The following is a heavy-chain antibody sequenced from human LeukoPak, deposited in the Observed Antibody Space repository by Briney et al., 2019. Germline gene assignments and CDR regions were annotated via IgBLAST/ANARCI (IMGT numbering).Heavy chain of an antibody. CDR1: GFTFDDYA. CDR3: ATRSPYCTNGVCYNGYYGMDV. V-gene: IGHV3-9*01. D-gene: IGHD2-8*01. J-gene: IGHJ6*02. CDR2: ISWNSGSI. Sequence: PGGSLRLSCAASGFTFDDYAMHWVRQAPGKGLEWVSGISWNSGSIGYADSVKGRFTISRDNAKNSLYLQMNSLRAEDTAVYYCATRSPYCTNGVCYNGYYGMDVWGQGTTVTVSS.